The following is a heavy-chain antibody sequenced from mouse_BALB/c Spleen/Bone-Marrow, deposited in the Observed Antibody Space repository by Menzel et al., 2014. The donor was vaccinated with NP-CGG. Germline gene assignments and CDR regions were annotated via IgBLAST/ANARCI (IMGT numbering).Heavy chain of an antibody. CDR1: GYSFTSYW. V-gene: IGHV1-5*01. J-gene: IGHJ4*01. CDR2: IYPGNSDT. Sequence: EVKLVESGTVLARPGASVKMSCKASGYSFTSYWMHWVKQRPGQGLEWIGAIYPGNSDTSYNQKFKAKAKLTAVTSASTAYMELSSLTNEDSAVYYCTREGTVEEVWAMDYWGQGTSVTVSS. D-gene: IGHD1-1*01. CDR3: TREGTVEEVWAMDY.